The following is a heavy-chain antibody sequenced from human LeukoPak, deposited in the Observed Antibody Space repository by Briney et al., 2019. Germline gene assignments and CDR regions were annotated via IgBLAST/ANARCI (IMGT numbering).Heavy chain of an antibody. CDR1: GGSLSSGSYY. Sequence: SETLSLTCTVSGGSLSSGSYYWSWIRQPAGKGLEWIGRIYTSGSTNYNPSLKSRVTISVDTSKNQFSLKLSSVTAADTAVYYCARDFTTRDAFDIWGQGTMVTVSS. V-gene: IGHV4-61*02. CDR2: IYTSGST. D-gene: IGHD3-3*01. J-gene: IGHJ3*02. CDR3: ARDFTTRDAFDI.